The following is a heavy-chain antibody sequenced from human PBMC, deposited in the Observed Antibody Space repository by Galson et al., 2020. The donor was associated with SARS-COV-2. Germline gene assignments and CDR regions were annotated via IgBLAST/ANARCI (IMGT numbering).Heavy chain of an antibody. J-gene: IGHJ3*02. D-gene: IGHD1-26*01. CDR1: GFSLDADGMC. CDR2: IDWDDEK. CDR3: AWHRYSGQDLNAFDI. V-gene: IGHV2-70*13. Sequence: SGPTLVKPTQTLTLTCSFSGFSLDADGMCVGWIRQTPGKALEWLALIDWDDEKFYSTSLQTRLTISKDSSKNKVVLTMINVDPVDTGTYYCAWHRYSGQDLNAFDIWGQGTVVIVSS.